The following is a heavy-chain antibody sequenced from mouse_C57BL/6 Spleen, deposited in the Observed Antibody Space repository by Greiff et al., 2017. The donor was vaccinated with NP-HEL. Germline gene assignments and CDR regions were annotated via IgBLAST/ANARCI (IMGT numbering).Heavy chain of an antibody. D-gene: IGHD2-4*01. J-gene: IGHJ3*01. Sequence: EVMLVESGGGLVKPGGSLKLSCAASGFTFSDYGMHWVRQAPEKGLEWVAYISSGSSTIYYADTVKGRFTISRDNAKNTLFLQMTSLRSEDTAMYYCARRDYDYVFAYWGQGTLVTVSA. CDR1: GFTFSDYG. CDR3: ARRDYDYVFAY. CDR2: ISSGSSTI. V-gene: IGHV5-17*01.